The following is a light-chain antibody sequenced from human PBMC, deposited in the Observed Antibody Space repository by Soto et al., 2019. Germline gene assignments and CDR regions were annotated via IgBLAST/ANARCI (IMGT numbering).Light chain of an antibody. V-gene: IGKV3-20*01. CDR2: AAS. J-gene: IGKJ1*01. CDR3: QQYGSSRWT. CDR1: QSVSSTY. Sequence: EIVLSQSPDTLSLFPGERATLSCRASQSVSSTYLAWYQQKPGQAPRPLISAASSRATGTPDRFSGSGSGTDFTLTISRLEPEDFAVYYCQQYGSSRWTFGQVTKV.